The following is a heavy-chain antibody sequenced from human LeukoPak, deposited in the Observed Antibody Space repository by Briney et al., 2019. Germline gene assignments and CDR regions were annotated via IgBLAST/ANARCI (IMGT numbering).Heavy chain of an antibody. Sequence: GGSLRLACAASGFTFSSYAISWGRQAPGKGLEWVSAIRGRGGSTYYAYSVKGRFTSSRDNSKNTLYLQMNSLRAEDTAVYYCAKDPVAGLNFEYWGQGPLVTVSS. CDR2: IRGRGGST. V-gene: IGHV3-23*01. J-gene: IGHJ4*02. CDR1: GFTFSSYA. D-gene: IGHD6-19*01. CDR3: AKDPVAGLNFEY.